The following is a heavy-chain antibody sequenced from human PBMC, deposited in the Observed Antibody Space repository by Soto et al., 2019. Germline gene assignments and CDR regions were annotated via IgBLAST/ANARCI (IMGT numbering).Heavy chain of an antibody. CDR3: ARVISLAKARKEAFDI. CDR2: ISAYNGNT. V-gene: IGHV1-18*01. CDR1: GYTFTSYG. Sequence: ASVKISCKASGYTFTSYGTSWVRQATGQGLEWMGWISAYNGNTNYAQKLQGRATMTTDTSTSTAYMELRRLRSDDTAVYYCARVISLAKARKEAFDIWGQGTMVTVSS. D-gene: IGHD5-12*01. J-gene: IGHJ3*02.